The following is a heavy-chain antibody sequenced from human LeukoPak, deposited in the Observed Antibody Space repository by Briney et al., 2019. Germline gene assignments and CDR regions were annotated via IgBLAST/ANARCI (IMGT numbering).Heavy chain of an antibody. CDR1: GFTVNTYY. CDR2: MYGGGTT. Sequence: GGSLRLSCATSGFTVNTYYMSWARQVPGKGLEWVAVMYGGGTTYYADSVKVRFTISRDNSKNTLYLQMNSLRGEDTAVYYCARATGRYDSSGYYPYYYGMDVWGQGTSVTVSS. V-gene: IGHV3-66*01. CDR3: ARATGRYDSSGYYPYYYGMDV. D-gene: IGHD3-22*01. J-gene: IGHJ6*02.